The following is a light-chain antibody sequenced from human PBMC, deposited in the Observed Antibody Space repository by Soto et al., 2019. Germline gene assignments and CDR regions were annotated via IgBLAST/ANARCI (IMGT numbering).Light chain of an antibody. CDR3: SSYAGGIKWV. Sequence: QSALTQPPSASGSPGQSVTISCTGTSSDVGGYNFVSWYQQHPGKAPKFMIYEVSKRPSGVPDRFSGSKSGNTASLTLSGLQAEDEADYYCSSYAGGIKWVFGGGTKLTVL. CDR2: EVS. CDR1: SSDVGGYNF. J-gene: IGLJ3*02. V-gene: IGLV2-8*01.